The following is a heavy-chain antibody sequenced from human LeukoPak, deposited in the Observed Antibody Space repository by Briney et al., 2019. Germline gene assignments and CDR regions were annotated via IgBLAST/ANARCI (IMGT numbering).Heavy chain of an antibody. J-gene: IGHJ5*02. CDR2: INPSGGST. CDR3: ARDPFVVVTATNNWFDP. Sequence: GASVKVSCKASGYTFTSYYMHWVRQAPGQGLEWMGIINPSGGSTSYAQKFQGRVTMTRDTSTSTVYMELSSLRSEDTAVYYCARDPFVVVTATNNWFDPWAREPWSPSPQ. CDR1: GYTFTSYY. D-gene: IGHD2-21*02. V-gene: IGHV1-46*01.